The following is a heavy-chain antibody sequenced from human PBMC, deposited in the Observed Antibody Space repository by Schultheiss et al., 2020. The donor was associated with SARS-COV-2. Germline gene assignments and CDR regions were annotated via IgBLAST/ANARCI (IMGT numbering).Heavy chain of an antibody. D-gene: IGHD3-22*01. V-gene: IGHV4-34*01. Sequence: SETLSLTCAVYGGSFSGYFWTWIRQSPGKGLEWIGEVNHSGNTNYNPSLKSRVTISVDTSKNQLSLKLSSVTAADTAVYYCAISPNYYDSSGYAPWPLGTLVTVSS. CDR2: VNHSGNT. CDR3: AISPNYYDSSGYAP. J-gene: IGHJ5*02. CDR1: GGSFSGYF.